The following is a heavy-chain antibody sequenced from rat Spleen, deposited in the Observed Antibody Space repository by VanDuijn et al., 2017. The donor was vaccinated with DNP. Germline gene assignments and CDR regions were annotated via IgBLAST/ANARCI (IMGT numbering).Heavy chain of an antibody. D-gene: IGHD4-3*01. J-gene: IGHJ2*01. V-gene: IGHV5-25*01. Sequence: EVQLVESGGGLVQPGRSLKLSCAASGFTFSNYDMAWVRQAPTKGLEWVASISPSGGSTYYRDSVKGRFTVSRDNAKSSLYLQMNSLRSEDMATYYCARWYNSGYCFDYWGQGVMVTVSS. CDR3: ARWYNSGYCFDY. CDR1: GFTFSNYD. CDR2: ISPSGGST.